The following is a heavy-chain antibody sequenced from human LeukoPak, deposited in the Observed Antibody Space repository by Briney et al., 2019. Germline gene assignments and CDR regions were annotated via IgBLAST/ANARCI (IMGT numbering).Heavy chain of an antibody. V-gene: IGHV3-33*01. CDR3: ARDGSGSSLDY. D-gene: IGHD1-26*01. J-gene: IGHJ4*02. CDR2: IWYDGSNK. Sequence: PGRSLRLSCAASGFTLSSYGMHWVRQAPGKGLEWVAVIWYDGSNKYYADPVKGRFTISRDNSKNTLYLQMNSLRAEDTAVYYCARDGSGSSLDYWGQGTLVTVSS. CDR1: GFTLSSYG.